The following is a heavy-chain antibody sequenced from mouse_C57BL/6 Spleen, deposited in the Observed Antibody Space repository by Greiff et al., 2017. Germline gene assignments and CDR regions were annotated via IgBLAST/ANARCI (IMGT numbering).Heavy chain of an antibody. CDR2: IDPANGNT. V-gene: IGHV14-3*01. CDR1: GFNIKNTY. D-gene: IGHD1-1*01. J-gene: IGHJ1*03. Sequence: VQLQQSVAELVRPGASVKLSCTASGFNIKNTYMHWVKQRPEQGLEWIGRIDPANGNTKYAPKFPGKATLTADTSSNTAYLQLSSLTSEDTAIYYCARDYGSSYRYFDVWGTGTTVTVSS. CDR3: ARDYGSSYRYFDV.